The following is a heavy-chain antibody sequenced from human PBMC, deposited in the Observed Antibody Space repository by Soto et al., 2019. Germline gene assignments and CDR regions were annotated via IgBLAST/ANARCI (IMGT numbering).Heavy chain of an antibody. Sequence: QVQLQESGPGLVKPSQTLSLTCTVSGGSISSGGYYWSWIRQHPGKGLEWIGYIYYSGSTYYNPSLKTRGTISVDTSKNQFSLKLSSVTAADTAVYYCARFPDYGDPRGFDYWGQGTLVTVSS. CDR2: IYYSGST. CDR3: ARFPDYGDPRGFDY. D-gene: IGHD4-17*01. V-gene: IGHV4-31*03. J-gene: IGHJ4*02. CDR1: GGSISSGGYY.